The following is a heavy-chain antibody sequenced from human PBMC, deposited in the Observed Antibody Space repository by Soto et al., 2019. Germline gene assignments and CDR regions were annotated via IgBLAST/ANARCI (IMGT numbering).Heavy chain of an antibody. V-gene: IGHV1-69*02. CDR2: IIPILGEA. CDR1: GGTFSSYT. CDR3: ASVYGDYAD. D-gene: IGHD4-17*01. Sequence: QVQLVQSGAEVKKPGSSVKVCCKASGGTFSSYTISWVRQAPGQGLEWMGRIIPILGEAKYAQKFQGRVTISADKSTSTAYLELSSLRSEDTAVYYCASVYGDYADWGQGTLVTVSS. J-gene: IGHJ4*02.